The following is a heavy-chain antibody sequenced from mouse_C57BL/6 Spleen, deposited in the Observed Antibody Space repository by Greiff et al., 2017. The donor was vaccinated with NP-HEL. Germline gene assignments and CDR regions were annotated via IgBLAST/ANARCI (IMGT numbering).Heavy chain of an antibody. J-gene: IGHJ2*01. CDR3: ARFNDYDSYFDY. CDR2: INPNNGGT. V-gene: IGHV1-22*01. Sequence: EVHLVESGPELVKPGASVKMSCKASGYTFTDYNMHWVKQSHGKSLEWIGYINPNNGGTSYNQKFKGKATLTVNKSSSTAYMELRSLTSEDSAVYYCARFNDYDSYFDYWGQGTTLTVSS. CDR1: GYTFTDYN. D-gene: IGHD2-4*01.